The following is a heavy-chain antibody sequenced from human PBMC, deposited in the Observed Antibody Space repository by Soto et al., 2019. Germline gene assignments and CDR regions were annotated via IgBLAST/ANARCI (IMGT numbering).Heavy chain of an antibody. CDR3: AKAYCSSTSCYAPFDY. CDR1: GITFSSYA. CDR2: ISGSGGST. Sequence: EVQLLESGGGLVQPGGSLRLSCAASGITFSSYAMSWARQAPGKGLEWVSAISGSGGSTYYADSVKGRFTISRDNSKNTLYLQMNSLRAEDTAVYYCAKAYCSSTSCYAPFDYWGQGTLVTVSS. V-gene: IGHV3-23*01. D-gene: IGHD2-2*01. J-gene: IGHJ4*02.